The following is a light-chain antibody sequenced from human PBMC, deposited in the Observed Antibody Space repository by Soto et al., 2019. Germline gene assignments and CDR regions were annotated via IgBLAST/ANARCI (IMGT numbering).Light chain of an antibody. CDR1: SSNIGAGYD. CDR3: QSYDNSLTFYV. CDR2: GNI. Sequence: QSVLTQPPSVSGAPGQRVTISCTGSSSNIGAGYDVHWYQQLPGTAPKLLIYGNINRPSGVPDRFSGSKSGTSASLAITGLQAGDEADYYCQSYDNSLTFYVFGTGTKVTVL. J-gene: IGLJ1*01. V-gene: IGLV1-40*01.